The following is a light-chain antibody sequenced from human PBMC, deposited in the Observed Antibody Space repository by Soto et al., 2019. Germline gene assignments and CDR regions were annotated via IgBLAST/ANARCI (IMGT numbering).Light chain of an antibody. CDR1: SSDVGGYNY. CDR3: SSYTSSSTL. Sequence: QSVRTQPASVSGSPGQSITISCTGTSSDVGGYNYVSWYQQHPGKAPKLMIYDVSNRPSGVSNRFSGSKSGNTDSLTISGLQAEDEADYYCSSYTSSSTLFGTGTKVTVL. V-gene: IGLV2-14*01. J-gene: IGLJ1*01. CDR2: DVS.